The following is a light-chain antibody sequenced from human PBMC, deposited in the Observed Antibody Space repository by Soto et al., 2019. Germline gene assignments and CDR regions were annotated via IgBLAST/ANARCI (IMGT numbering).Light chain of an antibody. J-gene: IGLJ1*01. CDR2: DVS. V-gene: IGLV2-11*01. CDR1: SSNVGGYNY. Sequence: QSALTQPRSVSGSPGQSVTISCTGSSSNVGGYNYVSWYQQHPGKAPKFMIYDVSKRPSGVPDRFSGSKSGNTASLAISGLQAEDEVDYYCCTYAGSHTFVFGTGTKLTVL. CDR3: CTYAGSHTFV.